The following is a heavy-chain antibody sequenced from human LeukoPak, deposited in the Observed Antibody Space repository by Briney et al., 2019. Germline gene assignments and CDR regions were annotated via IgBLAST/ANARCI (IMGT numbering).Heavy chain of an antibody. V-gene: IGHV3-23*01. Sequence: PGGSLRLSCAASGFTFSSHGMNWVRQAPGKGLEWVSGISGSGGNTYYADSVKGRFTISRDNSKNTLYLQMNGLRSEDTGVYYCARGRLSTSGWLTAYWGQGTLVTVSS. CDR2: ISGSGGNT. J-gene: IGHJ4*02. D-gene: IGHD2-2*01. CDR1: GFTFSSHG. CDR3: ARGRLSTSGWLTAY.